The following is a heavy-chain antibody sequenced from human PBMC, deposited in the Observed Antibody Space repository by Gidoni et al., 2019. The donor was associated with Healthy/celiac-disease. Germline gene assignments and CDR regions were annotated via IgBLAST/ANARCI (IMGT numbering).Heavy chain of an antibody. V-gene: IGHV3-11*06. J-gene: IGHJ6*03. CDR3: ARGWSPHYYYYYMDV. CDR1: GFTFSDYY. CDR2: ISSSSSYT. D-gene: IGHD2-15*01. Sequence: QVQLVESGGGLVKPGGSRRLSCAASGFTFSDYYMSWIRQAPGKGLEWVSYISSSSSYTNYADSVKGRFTISRDNAKNSLYLQMNSLRAEDTAVYYCARGWSPHYYYYYMDVWGKGTTVTVSS.